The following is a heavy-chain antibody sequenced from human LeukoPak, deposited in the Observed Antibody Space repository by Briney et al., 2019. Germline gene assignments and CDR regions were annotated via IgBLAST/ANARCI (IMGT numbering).Heavy chain of an antibody. CDR3: ARDARGYSGYDHHFGY. CDR2: IWYDGSNK. D-gene: IGHD5-12*01. J-gene: IGHJ4*02. V-gene: IGHV3-33*08. CDR1: GLTFSSYG. Sequence: QSGGSLRLSCAASGLTFSSYGMHWVRQAPGKGLAWVAVIWYDGSNKYYADSVKGRFTISRDNSKNTLYLQMNSLRAEDTAVYYCARDARGYSGYDHHFGYWGQGTLVTVSS.